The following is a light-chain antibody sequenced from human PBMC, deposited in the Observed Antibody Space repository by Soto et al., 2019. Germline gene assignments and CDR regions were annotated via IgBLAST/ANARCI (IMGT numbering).Light chain of an antibody. J-gene: IGKJ5*01. CDR2: DAS. Sequence: EIVLAQSPATLSLSPGERATLSCRASQSVSIYLAWYQQKPGQAPRPLIYDASNRATGIPARFSGSGSGTDFTLTISSLEPEDFAVYYCQQRSNWPPKITFGQGTLPEIK. V-gene: IGKV3-11*01. CDR1: QSVSIY. CDR3: QQRSNWPPKIT.